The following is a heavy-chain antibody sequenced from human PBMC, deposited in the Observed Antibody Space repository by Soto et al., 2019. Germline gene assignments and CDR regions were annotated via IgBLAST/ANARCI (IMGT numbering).Heavy chain of an antibody. D-gene: IGHD1-1*01. CDR2: IYYSGST. J-gene: IGHJ6*02. V-gene: IGHV4-31*03. CDR3: AAGGLHQFTTYYYGMDV. CDR1: GGSISSGGYY. Sequence: KTSETLSLTCTVSGGSISSGGYYWSWIRQHPGKGLEWIGYIYYSGSTYYNPSLKSRVTISVDTSKNQFSLKLSSVTAADTAVYYCAAGGLHQFTTYYYGMDVWGQGTTVTVSS.